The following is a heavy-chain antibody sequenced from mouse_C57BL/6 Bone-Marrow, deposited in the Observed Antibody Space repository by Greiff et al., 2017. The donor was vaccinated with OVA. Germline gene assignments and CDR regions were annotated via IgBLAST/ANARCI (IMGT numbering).Heavy chain of an antibody. D-gene: IGHD1-1*01. V-gene: IGHV1-76*01. CDR3: ASPYYGSSSWYFDY. CDR2: IYPGSGNT. Sequence: QVQLKESGAELVRPGASVKLSCKASGYTFTDYYINWVKQRPGQGLEWIARIYPGSGNTYYNEKFKGKATLTAEKSSSTAYMQLSSLTSEDSAVYFCASPYYGSSSWYFDYWGQGTTLTVSS. J-gene: IGHJ2*01. CDR1: GYTFTDYY.